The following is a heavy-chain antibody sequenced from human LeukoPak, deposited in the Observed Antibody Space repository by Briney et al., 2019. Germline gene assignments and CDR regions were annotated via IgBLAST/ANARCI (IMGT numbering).Heavy chain of an antibody. D-gene: IGHD3-22*01. CDR3: VRDRYDSSGYLDY. Sequence: GGSLRLACAASGFTFSFDTMNWVRQAPGGGRECVSYINSGSLSIYYADSVKGRFTISRDNDKNSLSLQMTSLRAEDTAVYFCVRDRYDSSGYLDYWGQGTLVTVSS. V-gene: IGHV3-21*01. CDR1: GFTFSFDT. J-gene: IGHJ4*02. CDR2: INSGSLSI.